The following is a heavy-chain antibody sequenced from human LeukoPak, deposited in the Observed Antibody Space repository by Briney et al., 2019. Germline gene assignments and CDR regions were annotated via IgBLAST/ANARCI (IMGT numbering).Heavy chain of an antibody. CDR1: GGSISSSSYY. V-gene: IGHV4-39*01. Sequence: SETLSLTCTVSGGSISSSSYYWGWIRQPPGKGLEWIGSIYYSGSTYYNPSLKSRVTISVDTSKNQFSLQLNSVTPEDTAVYYCAGTNSYDSSGTRGSWYFGLWGRGTLVTVSS. CDR3: AGTNSYDSSGTRGSWYFGL. J-gene: IGHJ2*01. D-gene: IGHD3-22*01. CDR2: IYYSGST.